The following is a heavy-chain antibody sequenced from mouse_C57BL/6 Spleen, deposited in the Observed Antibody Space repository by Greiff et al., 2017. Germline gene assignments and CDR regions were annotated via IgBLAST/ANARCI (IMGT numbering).Heavy chain of an antibody. CDR3: ARGDYYGYDSDY. CDR2: INPSSGYT. CDR1: GYTFTSYW. Sequence: QVHVKQSGAELAKPGASVKLSCKASGYTFTSYWMHWVKQRPGQGLEWIGYINPSSGYTKYNQKFKYKATLTADKSSSTAYMQLSSLTYEDSAVYYCARGDYYGYDSDYWGQGTTLTVSS. D-gene: IGHD2-2*01. V-gene: IGHV1-7*01. J-gene: IGHJ2*01.